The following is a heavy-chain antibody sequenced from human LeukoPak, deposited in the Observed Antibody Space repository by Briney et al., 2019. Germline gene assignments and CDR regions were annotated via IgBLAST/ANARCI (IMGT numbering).Heavy chain of an antibody. CDR2: IKQDGSEK. Sequence: GGSLRLSCAASGFTFSSHWMSWVRQAPGKGLEWVANIKQDGSEKYYVDSVKGRFTISRDNAKNSLYLQMNSLRAEDTAVYYCARDYMVRGVIGYWGQGTLVTVSS. CDR1: GFTFSSHW. CDR3: ARDYMVRGVIGY. V-gene: IGHV3-7*01. J-gene: IGHJ4*02. D-gene: IGHD3-10*01.